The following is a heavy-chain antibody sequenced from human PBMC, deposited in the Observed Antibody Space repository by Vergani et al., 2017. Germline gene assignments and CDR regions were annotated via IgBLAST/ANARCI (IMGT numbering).Heavy chain of an antibody. CDR1: GFTVSSNY. CDR2: IYSGGST. CDR3: AKDTGFLEWLLSRY. D-gene: IGHD3-3*01. V-gene: IGHV3-53*01. Sequence: EVQLVESGGGLIQPGGSLRLSCAASGFTVSSNYMSWVRQAPGKGLEWVSVIYSGGSTYYADSVKGRFTISRDNSKNTLYLQMNSLRAEDTAVYYCAKDTGFLEWLLSRYWGQGTLVTVSS. J-gene: IGHJ4*02.